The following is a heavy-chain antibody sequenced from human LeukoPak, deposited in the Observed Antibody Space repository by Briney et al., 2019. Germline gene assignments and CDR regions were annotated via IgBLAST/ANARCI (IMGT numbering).Heavy chain of an antibody. D-gene: IGHD6-13*01. Sequence: PSETLSLTCTVSGGSISSYYWSWIRQPPGKGLEWIGYIYYSGSTNYNPSLTSRVTISVDTSKNQFSLKLSSVTAADTAVYYCARNGGSWSFDYWGRGTLVTASS. CDR3: ARNGGSWSFDY. V-gene: IGHV4-59*08. CDR2: IYYSGST. J-gene: IGHJ4*02. CDR1: GGSISSYY.